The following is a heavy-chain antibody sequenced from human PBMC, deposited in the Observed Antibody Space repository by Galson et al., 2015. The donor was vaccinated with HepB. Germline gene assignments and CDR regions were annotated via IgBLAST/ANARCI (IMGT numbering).Heavy chain of an antibody. CDR1: GYTFTSYA. V-gene: IGHV1-3*01. J-gene: IGHJ6*03. CDR3: ARDRVMVVAATRHYYYYYMDV. CDR2: INAGNGNT. Sequence: SVKVSCKASGYTFTSYAMHWVRQAPGQRLEWMGWINAGNGNTKYSQKFQGRVTITRDTSASTAYMELSSLRSEDTAVYYCARDRVMVVAATRHYYYYYMDVWGKGTTVTVSS. D-gene: IGHD2-15*01.